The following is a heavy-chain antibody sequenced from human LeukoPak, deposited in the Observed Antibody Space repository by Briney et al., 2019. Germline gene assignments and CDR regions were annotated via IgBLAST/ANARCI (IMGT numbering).Heavy chain of an antibody. CDR3: AKGILYGRGSSWFDYYMDV. CDR2: IRYDGSNK. J-gene: IGHJ6*03. V-gene: IGHV3-30*02. D-gene: IGHD6-13*01. CDR1: GFTFSSYG. Sequence: AGGSLRLSCEASGFTFSSYGMHWVRQAPGKGLEWVAFIRYDGSNKYYSDSVKGRFTISRDNSKNTLYLQMNSLRAEDTAVHYCAKGILYGRGSSWFDYYMDVWGKGTTVTVSS.